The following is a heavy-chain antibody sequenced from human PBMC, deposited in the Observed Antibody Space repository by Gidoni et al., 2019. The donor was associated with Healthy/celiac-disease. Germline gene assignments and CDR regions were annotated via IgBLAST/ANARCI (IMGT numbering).Heavy chain of an antibody. CDR1: GGSISSSSYY. V-gene: IGHV4-39*07. CDR2: IYYSGST. Sequence: QLQLQESGPGLVKPSETLSLTCTVSGGSISSSSYYWGWIRQPPGKGLEWIGSIYYSGSTYYHPSLKSRVTISVDTSETQFSLKLSSVTAADTAVYYCARYSIGGAAFDIWGQGTMVTVSS. CDR3: ARYSIGGAAFDI. D-gene: IGHD1-26*01. J-gene: IGHJ3*02.